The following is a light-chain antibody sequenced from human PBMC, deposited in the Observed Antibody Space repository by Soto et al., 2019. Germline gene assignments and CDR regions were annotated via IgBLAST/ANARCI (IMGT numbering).Light chain of an antibody. V-gene: IGKV3-11*01. CDR1: QSVSSY. Sequence: EMVLTQSPATLSLSPGERATLSCRTSQSVSSYLAWYQQKPGQAPRLLIYDATNSATGIPARLSGSGSGTDFTLTISSLEPEDFAVYYCQQRSNWPLTFGGGTKVEIK. J-gene: IGKJ4*01. CDR2: DAT. CDR3: QQRSNWPLT.